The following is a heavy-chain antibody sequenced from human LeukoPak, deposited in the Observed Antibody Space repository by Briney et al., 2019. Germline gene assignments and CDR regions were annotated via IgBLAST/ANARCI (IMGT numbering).Heavy chain of an antibody. CDR3: ARVGAWELQRVFDY. V-gene: IGHV3-7*01. D-gene: IGHD1-26*01. J-gene: IGHJ4*02. CDR1: GFTFTDYW. Sequence: GGSPRLSCAASGFTFTDYWMTWVRQVPGKGLEWVANINRGGSESYYVDSVKGRFTISRDNAKNSLYLQMDSLRVEETAVYYCARVGAWELQRVFDYWGQGTLVTVSS. CDR2: INRGGSES.